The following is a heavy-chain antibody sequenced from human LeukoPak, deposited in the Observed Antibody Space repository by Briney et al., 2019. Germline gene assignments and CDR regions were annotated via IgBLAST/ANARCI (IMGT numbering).Heavy chain of an antibody. J-gene: IGHJ5*02. V-gene: IGHV4-4*07. Sequence: SETLSLTCTVSGGSISSYYWSWIRQTAGKGLEWIGRIYSSVSTNYNPSLKSRVTMSVDTSKNQFSLKLTSVTAADTAVYSCARQVGTTGFSWFDPWGQGTLVAVSS. CDR1: GGSISSYY. CDR2: IYSSVST. CDR3: ARQVGTTGFSWFDP. D-gene: IGHD1-26*01.